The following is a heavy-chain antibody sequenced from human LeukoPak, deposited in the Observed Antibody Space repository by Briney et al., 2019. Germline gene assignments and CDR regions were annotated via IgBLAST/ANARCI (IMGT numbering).Heavy chain of an antibody. J-gene: IGHJ3*02. Sequence: SETLSLTCTVSGGSISSSSYYWGWIRQPPGKGLEWIGSIYYSGSTYYNPSLKSRVTISVDTSKNQFSLKLSSVTAADTAVYYRARGSRISSGYYDAFDIWGQGTMVTVSS. V-gene: IGHV4-39*07. CDR3: ARGSRISSGYYDAFDI. CDR1: GGSISSSSYY. CDR2: IYYSGST. D-gene: IGHD3-22*01.